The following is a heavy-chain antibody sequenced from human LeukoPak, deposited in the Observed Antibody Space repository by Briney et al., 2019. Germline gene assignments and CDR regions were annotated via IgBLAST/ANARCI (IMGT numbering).Heavy chain of an antibody. Sequence: GGSLRLSCSASGFSFSNSWMTWVRQAPGKGLEWVANINQDGSRIHYVDSVKGRFTISRDNAKNSLYLQMNSLRAEDTAVYYCARDPPPDDTSGYLDYWGQGALVTVSS. J-gene: IGHJ4*02. V-gene: IGHV3-7*04. CDR2: INQDGSRI. D-gene: IGHD3-22*01. CDR3: ARDPPPDDTSGYLDY. CDR1: GFSFSNSW.